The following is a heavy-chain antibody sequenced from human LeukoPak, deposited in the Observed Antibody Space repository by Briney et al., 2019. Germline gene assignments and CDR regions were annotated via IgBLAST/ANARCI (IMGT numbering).Heavy chain of an antibody. CDR1: GYTFTVYY. V-gene: IGHV1-2*02. Sequence: ASLRVSSKASGYTFTVYYMHWVRQAPGQGLEWMGWINPNSGDTNYAQKFQGRVTMTRDTSISTAYMDLSRLRSDDTAVYYCAREGVIKSFDYWGQGTLVTVSS. CDR2: INPNSGDT. J-gene: IGHJ4*02. CDR3: AREGVIKSFDY. D-gene: IGHD2-21*01.